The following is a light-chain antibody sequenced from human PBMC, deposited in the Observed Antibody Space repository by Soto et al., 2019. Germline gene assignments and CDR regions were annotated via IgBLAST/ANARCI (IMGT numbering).Light chain of an antibody. J-gene: IGLJ1*01. V-gene: IGLV2-14*01. Sequence: QSVLTQPASVSGSPGQSITISCTGTSSDVGGYDYVSWYQLHPGKAPKLMVFEVSNRPSGVSYRFSGSKSGNTASLTISVLQAEDEADYFCSSYSISTAYLFGTGTKLTVL. CDR2: EVS. CDR1: SSDVGGYDY. CDR3: SSYSISTAYL.